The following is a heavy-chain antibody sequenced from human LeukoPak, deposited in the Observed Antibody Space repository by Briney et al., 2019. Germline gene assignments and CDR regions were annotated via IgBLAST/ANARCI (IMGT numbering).Heavy chain of an antibody. CDR1: GASIGSFY. J-gene: IGHJ3*02. CDR3: ARGVEASGVGFYAFDI. Sequence: PSETLSLTCTVSGASIGSFYWSWIRQPAGKGLEWIGRLYNGGDTNYSPSLRSRVTIPVDTSKNRFSLKLNSVTAADTAVYYCARGVEASGVGFYAFDIWGQGTVVTVSS. D-gene: IGHD6-13*01. V-gene: IGHV4-4*07. CDR2: LYNGGDT.